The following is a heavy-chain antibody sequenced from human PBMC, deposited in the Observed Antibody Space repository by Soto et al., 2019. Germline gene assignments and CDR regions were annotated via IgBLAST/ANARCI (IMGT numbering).Heavy chain of an antibody. Sequence: SETLSLNCTVSGGSIRSGRYYWSWIRQHPGKGLEWIGYIHYSGSTYYNPSLKSRLSISVDTSKNQFSLKLSSVTAADTAVYYCAREDRNDYDSSGYCHWGQGALVTVSS. D-gene: IGHD3-22*01. V-gene: IGHV4-31*03. CDR1: GGSIRSGRYY. CDR2: IHYSGST. J-gene: IGHJ4*02. CDR3: AREDRNDYDSSGYCH.